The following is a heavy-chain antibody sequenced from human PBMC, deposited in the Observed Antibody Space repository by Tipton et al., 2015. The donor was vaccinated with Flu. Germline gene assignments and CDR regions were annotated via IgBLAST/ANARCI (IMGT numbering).Heavy chain of an antibody. D-gene: IGHD1-1*01. V-gene: IGHV4-34*01. CDR3: ARGTGDADTYFDS. J-gene: IGHJ4*02. CDR1: GGSFSGYY. Sequence: PSLTCAVYGGSFSGYYWTWIRQPPGKGLEWIGEINHSGTTNYNPSLKSRVTVSVDTSKNQFSLKLRSVTAADTAVYYCARGTGDADTYFDSWGQGTLVTVSS. CDR2: INHSGTT.